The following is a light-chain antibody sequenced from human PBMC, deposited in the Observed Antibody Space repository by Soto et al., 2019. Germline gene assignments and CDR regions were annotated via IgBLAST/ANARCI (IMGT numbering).Light chain of an antibody. CDR3: QQYDRYPHT. Sequence: DIQMTQSPSSLSASVGDRVTITCRASQGIRDSLAWFQQRPGRAPKSLISSASNLQRGVPSRFSCSGSGTDFTLTITNLQPEDFATYYCQQYDRYPHTFGQGTKLQIK. CDR1: QGIRDS. J-gene: IGKJ2*01. CDR2: SAS. V-gene: IGKV1-16*01.